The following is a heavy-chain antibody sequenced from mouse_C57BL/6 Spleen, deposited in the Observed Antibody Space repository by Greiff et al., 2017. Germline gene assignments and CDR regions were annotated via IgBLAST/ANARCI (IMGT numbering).Heavy chain of an antibody. V-gene: IGHV1-69*01. CDR3: ARNVPRSSYDAMDY. Sequence: QVQLQQPGAELVMPGASVKLSCTASGYTFTSYWMPWVKQRPGQGLEWIGEIDPSDSYTNYNQKFKGKSTLTVDKSSSTAYMQLSSLTSEDSAVYYCARNVPRSSYDAMDYWGQGTSVTVSS. CDR2: IDPSDSYT. D-gene: IGHD1-1*01. J-gene: IGHJ4*01. CDR1: GYTFTSYW.